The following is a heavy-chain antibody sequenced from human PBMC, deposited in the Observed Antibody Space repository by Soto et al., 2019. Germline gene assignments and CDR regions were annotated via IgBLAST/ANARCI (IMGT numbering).Heavy chain of an antibody. V-gene: IGHV4-34*01. D-gene: IGHD3-3*01. CDR3: ASGRYYDFWSGYVRDYYMDV. CDR2: INHSGST. CDR1: GGSFSGYY. J-gene: IGHJ6*03. Sequence: PSETLSLTCAVYGGSFSGYYWSWIRQPPGKGLEWIGEINHSGSTNYNPSLKSRVTISVDTSKNQFSLKLSSVTAADTAVYYCASGRYYDFWSGYVRDYYMDVWGKGTTVTVSS.